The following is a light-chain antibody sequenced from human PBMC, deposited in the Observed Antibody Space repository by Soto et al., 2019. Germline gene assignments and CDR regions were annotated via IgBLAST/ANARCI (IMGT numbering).Light chain of an antibody. CDR3: QQLNSYPFT. CDR2: VAS. Sequence: DIQLTQYPYFLSESVGDRVTFTCRASQGIGSYLAWYRQKPGKAPELLIYVASTLQSGVPSRFSGSGSGTQFTLTITSLQPEDSANYYCQQLNSYPFTFGQGTKLEIK. J-gene: IGKJ2*01. CDR1: QGIGSY. V-gene: IGKV1-9*01.